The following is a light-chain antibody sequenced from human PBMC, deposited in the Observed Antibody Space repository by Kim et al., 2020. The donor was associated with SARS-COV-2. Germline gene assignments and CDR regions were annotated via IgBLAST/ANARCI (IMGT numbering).Light chain of an antibody. CDR1: QDINNY. J-gene: IGKJ4*01. CDR3: QQYEDFPLT. V-gene: IGKV1-33*01. Sequence: DIQMTQSPSSLSASVGDRVTITCQASQDINNYLNWYQQKAGKAPKLLIYDASRLQSGVPSRFSGRELGTHFTFTISSLQPEDFATYYCQQYEDFPLTFGGGTKVDIK. CDR2: DAS.